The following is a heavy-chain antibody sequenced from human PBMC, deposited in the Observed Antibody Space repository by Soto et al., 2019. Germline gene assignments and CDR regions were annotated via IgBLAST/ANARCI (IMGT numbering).Heavy chain of an antibody. Sequence: GGSLRLSCAASGFAFSTYWMHWVRQAPGKGLVWVSRLNGDGSSTSYADSVRGRFTISRDNAKNTAYLQMNSLRDEDTAVYYCGRDLKYTVDYWGQGSLVTVSS. CDR1: GFAFSTYW. V-gene: IGHV3-74*01. J-gene: IGHJ4*02. D-gene: IGHD6-6*01. CDR2: LNGDGSST. CDR3: GRDLKYTVDY.